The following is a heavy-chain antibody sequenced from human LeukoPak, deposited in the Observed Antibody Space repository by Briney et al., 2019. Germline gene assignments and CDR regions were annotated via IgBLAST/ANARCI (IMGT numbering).Heavy chain of an antibody. V-gene: IGHV3-7*03. CDR3: ARDHLWGFARDY. D-gene: IGHD3-16*01. J-gene: IGHJ4*02. CDR1: GFTFSSHW. CDR2: INQDGSET. Sequence: GGSLRPSCAASGFTFSSHWMSWVRQTPGKGLEWVANINQDGSETYYVDSVRGRFTISRDNAKNSLYLQMNSLRGDDTAVYYCARDHLWGFARDYWGQGNLVTVSS.